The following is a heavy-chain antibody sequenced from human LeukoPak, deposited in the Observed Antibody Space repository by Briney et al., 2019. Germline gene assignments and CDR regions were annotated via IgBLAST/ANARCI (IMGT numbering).Heavy chain of an antibody. J-gene: IGHJ6*02. CDR3: AKNLYCGGGSCYPSALGMDV. Sequence: GGSLRLSCAASGFTFSSYAMSWVRQAPGKGLEWVSSISGSGNRTYYTDSVKGRFTISRDNSKNTLFLQMNSLRAEDTAVYYCAKNLYCGGGSCYPSALGMDVWGQGTTVTVSS. CDR1: GFTFSSYA. D-gene: IGHD2-15*01. V-gene: IGHV3-23*01. CDR2: ISGSGNRT.